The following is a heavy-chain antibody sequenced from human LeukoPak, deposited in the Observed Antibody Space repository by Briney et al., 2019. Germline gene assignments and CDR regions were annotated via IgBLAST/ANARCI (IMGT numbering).Heavy chain of an antibody. CDR2: IIPILGIA. J-gene: IGHJ6*02. D-gene: IGHD6-13*01. Sequence: GASVKVSCKASGGTFSSYAISWVRQAPGQGLEWMGRIIPILGIANYAQKFQGRVTITADKSTSTAYMELSSLRPEDTAVYYCARDGMEQQLVRAYGMDVWGQGTTVTVSS. CDR3: ARDGMEQQLVRAYGMDV. CDR1: GGTFSSYA. V-gene: IGHV1-69*04.